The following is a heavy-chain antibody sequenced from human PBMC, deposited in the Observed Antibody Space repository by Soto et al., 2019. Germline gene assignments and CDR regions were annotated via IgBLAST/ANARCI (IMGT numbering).Heavy chain of an antibody. CDR3: ARQYYYDSSGYLVRHAFDI. D-gene: IGHD3-22*01. J-gene: IGHJ3*02. CDR2: IYHSGST. CDR1: GGSISSGGYS. Sequence: QLQLQESGSGLVKPSQTLSLTCAVSGGSISSGGYSWSWIRQPPGKGLEWIGYIYHSGSTYYNPSLKSRVTISVDRSKNQFSLKLSSVTAADTAVYYCARQYYYDSSGYLVRHAFDIWGQGTMVTVSS. V-gene: IGHV4-30-2*01.